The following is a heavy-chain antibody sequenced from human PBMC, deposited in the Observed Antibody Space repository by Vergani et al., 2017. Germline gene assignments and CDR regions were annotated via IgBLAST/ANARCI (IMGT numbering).Heavy chain of an antibody. CDR1: GFTFSSYS. V-gene: IGHV3-23*04. CDR3: AKDRPAMIPRRGAFDI. Sequence: EVQLVESGGGLVKPGGSLRLSCAASGFTFSSYSMNWVRQAPGKGLEWVSAISGSGGSTYYADSVKGRFTISRDNSKNTQYLQMNSLRAEDTAVYYVAKDRPAMIPRRGAFDIWGQGTMVTVSS. J-gene: IGHJ3*02. D-gene: IGHD3-22*01. CDR2: ISGSGGST.